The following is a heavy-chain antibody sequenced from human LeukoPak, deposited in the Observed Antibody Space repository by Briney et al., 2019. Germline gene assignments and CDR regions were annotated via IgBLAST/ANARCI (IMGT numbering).Heavy chain of an antibody. D-gene: IGHD5/OR15-5a*01. J-gene: IGHJ4*02. Sequence: PGGSLRLSCAVSGFTVKTYDTHWVRQAPGEGPEWIAYFGISGTIYYADSVRGRFTISRDNAKNSLFLQMNSLRVDDTAIYYCAGFGVYPYWGQGTPVTVSS. CDR1: GFTVKTYD. CDR2: FGISGTI. V-gene: IGHV3-48*01. CDR3: AGFGVYPY.